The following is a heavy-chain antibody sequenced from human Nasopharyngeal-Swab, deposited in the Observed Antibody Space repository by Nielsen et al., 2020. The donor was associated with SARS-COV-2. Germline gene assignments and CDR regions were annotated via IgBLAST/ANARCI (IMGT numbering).Heavy chain of an antibody. CDR2: IKSKTDGGTT. D-gene: IGHD6-19*01. CDR1: GFTFSNAW. Sequence: TCAASGFTFSNAWMSWVRQAPGKGLEWVGRIKSKTDGGTTDYAVPVKGRFTISRDDSKNTLYLQMNSLKTEDTAVYYCGKAVAGTVDYWGQGTLVTVSS. CDR3: GKAVAGTVDY. J-gene: IGHJ4*02. V-gene: IGHV3-15*01.